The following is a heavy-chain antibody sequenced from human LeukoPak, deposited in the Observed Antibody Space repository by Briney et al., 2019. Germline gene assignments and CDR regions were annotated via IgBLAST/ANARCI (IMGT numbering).Heavy chain of an antibody. CDR3: ARSTAMVPKFDY. Sequence: SETLSLTCTVSGGSISSYYRGWIRQPPGKGLEWIGNIYYSGSTYYNPSLKSRVTISVDTSKNQFSLKLSSVTAADTAVYYCARSTAMVPKFDYWGQGTLVTVSS. CDR2: IYYSGST. CDR1: GGSISSYY. D-gene: IGHD5-18*01. V-gene: IGHV4-59*01. J-gene: IGHJ4*02.